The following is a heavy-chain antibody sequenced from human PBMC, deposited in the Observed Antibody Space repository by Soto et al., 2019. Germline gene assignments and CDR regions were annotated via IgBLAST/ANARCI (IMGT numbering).Heavy chain of an antibody. CDR3: DHRRCYGSGNFYFDF. CDR2: IYWSEDK. CDR1: GFSLSTSGES. Sequence: QITLKESGPTLVKPTQTLTLTCTFSGFSLSTSGESVGWIRQSPGKALEWVALIYWSEDKRYGQSLESRLTILKGTSKIQVVLTMTKMDPVDTATYFCDHRRCYGSGNFYFDFWGQGTLVTVSS. D-gene: IGHD3-10*01. V-gene: IGHV2-5*01. J-gene: IGHJ4*02.